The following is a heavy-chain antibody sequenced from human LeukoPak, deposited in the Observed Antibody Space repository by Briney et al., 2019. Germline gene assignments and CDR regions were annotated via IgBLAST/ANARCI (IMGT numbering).Heavy chain of an antibody. CDR3: ARQGANYGGNWFDP. Sequence: SETLSLTCTVSGSSISSYYWSWIRQPPGKGLEWIGYIYTSGSTNYNPSLKSRVTISVDTSKNQFSLKLSSVTAADTAVYYCARQGANYGGNWFDPWGQGTLVTVSS. J-gene: IGHJ5*02. V-gene: IGHV4-4*09. CDR2: IYTSGST. D-gene: IGHD4-23*01. CDR1: GSSISSYY.